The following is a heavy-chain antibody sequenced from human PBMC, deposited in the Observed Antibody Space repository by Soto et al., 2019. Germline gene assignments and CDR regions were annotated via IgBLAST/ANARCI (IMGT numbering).Heavy chain of an antibody. V-gene: IGHV1-69*13. CDR3: ARDPSIAARPLDAFDI. Sequence: GASVKVSCKASGGTFSSYAISWVRQAPGQGLEWMGGIIPIFGTANYAQKFQGRVTITADESTSTAYVELSSLRSEDTAVYYCARDPSIAARPLDAFDIWGQGTMVTVSS. J-gene: IGHJ3*02. CDR2: IIPIFGTA. CDR1: GGTFSSYA. D-gene: IGHD6-6*01.